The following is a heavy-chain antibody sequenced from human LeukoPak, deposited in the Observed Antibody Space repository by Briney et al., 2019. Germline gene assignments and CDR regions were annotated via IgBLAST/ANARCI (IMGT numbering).Heavy chain of an antibody. D-gene: IGHD2-15*01. CDR2: INSSGGST. V-gene: IGHV1-46*01. J-gene: IGHJ4*02. CDR1: GYTFTSYY. CDR3: ASPGESVVVVAASLDY. Sequence: ASVKVSCKASGYTFTSYYMHWVRQAPGQGLEWMGIINSSGGSTSYAQKFQGRVTMTRDTSTSTVYMELSSLRSEDTAVYHCASPGESVVVVAASLDYWGQGTLVTVSS.